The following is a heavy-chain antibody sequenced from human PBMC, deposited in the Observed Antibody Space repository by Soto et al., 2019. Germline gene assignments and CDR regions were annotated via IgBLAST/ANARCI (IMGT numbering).Heavy chain of an antibody. D-gene: IGHD5-12*01. Sequence: QVHLVQSGVEVKTPGASVKVSCQASGYTFFTYDISWVRQAPGQGLEWMGWISTYSGDTKYAQKFQGIVTMPTDTSTTTAYMELRSLRSDDTAVYYCARHHGPTTSENWFDPWGQGTLVTVSS. CDR3: ARHHGPTTSENWFDP. CDR1: GYTFFTYD. CDR2: ISTYSGDT. V-gene: IGHV1-18*01. J-gene: IGHJ5*02.